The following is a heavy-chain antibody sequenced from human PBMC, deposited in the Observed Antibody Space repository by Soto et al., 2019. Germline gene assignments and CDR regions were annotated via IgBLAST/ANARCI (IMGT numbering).Heavy chain of an antibody. V-gene: IGHV3-23*01. Sequence: EVQLLESGGGLVQPGGSLRLSCAASGFTFSSYAMSWVRQAPGKGLEWVSAISGSGGSTYYEDSVKGRFTISRDNSKNTLYRKMHTLRAEDTAVYYCAKGGGMRPTQIVVVEAVRFDSLDYWGQGTLVTVSS. J-gene: IGHJ4*02. CDR3: AKGGGMRPTQIVVVEAVRFDSLDY. D-gene: IGHD2-15*01. CDR1: GFTFSSYA. CDR2: ISGSGGST.